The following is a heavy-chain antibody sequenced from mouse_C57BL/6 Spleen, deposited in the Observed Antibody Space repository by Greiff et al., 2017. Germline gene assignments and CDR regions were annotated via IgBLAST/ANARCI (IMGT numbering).Heavy chain of an antibody. CDR2: ISYDGST. Sequence: VQLKESGPGLVKPSQSLSLTCSVTGYSITSGYYWNWIRQFPGNKLEWMGYISYDGSTNYNPSLKNRISITRDTSKNQFFLKLNSVTTEDTATYYCARIYDGYYFDYWGQGTTLTVSS. CDR1: GYSITSGYY. D-gene: IGHD2-3*01. J-gene: IGHJ2*01. V-gene: IGHV3-6*01. CDR3: ARIYDGYYFDY.